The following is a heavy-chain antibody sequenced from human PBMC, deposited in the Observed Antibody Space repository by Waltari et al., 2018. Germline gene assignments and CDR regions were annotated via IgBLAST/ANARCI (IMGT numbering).Heavy chain of an antibody. CDR3: VRDEPGDGLDY. J-gene: IGHJ4*02. Sequence: EVQLVESGGALVQPGGSLRLSCATAGFTFSRYGMHWCRQAPGEGLMWVAHIESDESRTTYADSVKGRFTISRDNAKNTVYLQMNSLKDEDTAVYYCVRDEPGDGLDYWGQGTRVTVSS. D-gene: IGHD7-27*01. V-gene: IGHV3-74*03. CDR1: GFTFSRYG. CDR2: IESDESRT.